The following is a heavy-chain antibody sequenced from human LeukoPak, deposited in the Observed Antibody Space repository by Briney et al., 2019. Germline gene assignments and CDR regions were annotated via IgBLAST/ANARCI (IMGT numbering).Heavy chain of an antibody. Sequence: SETLSLTCAVYGGSFSGYYWSWIRQPPGKGLEWIGEINHSESTNYNPSLKSRVTISVDTSKNQFSLKLSSVTAADTAVYYCARRITMIVVVIPIGNAFDIWGQGTMVTVSS. CDR3: ARRITMIVVVIPIGNAFDI. V-gene: IGHV4-34*01. CDR2: INHSEST. D-gene: IGHD3-22*01. CDR1: GGSFSGYY. J-gene: IGHJ3*02.